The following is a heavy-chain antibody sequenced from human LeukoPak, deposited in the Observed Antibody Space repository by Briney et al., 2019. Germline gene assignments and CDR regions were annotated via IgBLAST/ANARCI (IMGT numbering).Heavy chain of an antibody. CDR1: GGSFSGYY. CDR3: VRIGGYCTNGVCSNLFDY. V-gene: IGHV4-34*01. J-gene: IGHJ4*02. D-gene: IGHD2-8*01. CDR2: INHSGST. Sequence: SETLSLTCAVYGGSFSGYYWSWMRQPPGKGLEWIGEINHSGSTNYNPSLKSRVTISVDTSKNQFSLKLSSVTAADTAVYYCVRIGGYCTNGVCSNLFDYWGQGTLVTVSS.